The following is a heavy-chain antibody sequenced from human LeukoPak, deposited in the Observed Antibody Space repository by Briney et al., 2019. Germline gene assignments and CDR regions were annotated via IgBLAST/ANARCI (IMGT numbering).Heavy chain of an antibody. Sequence: SGVSLRLSCAASGFTFSSYALHWVRQAPGKGLEWVAVISYDGSNKYYADSVKRRFTISRDNSKNTLYLQMNSLRAEDTAVYYCAHSSGYAYGLDYWGQGTLVTVSS. CDR2: ISYDGSNK. J-gene: IGHJ4*02. V-gene: IGHV3-30-3*01. D-gene: IGHD5-18*01. CDR1: GFTFSSYA. CDR3: AHSSGYAYGLDY.